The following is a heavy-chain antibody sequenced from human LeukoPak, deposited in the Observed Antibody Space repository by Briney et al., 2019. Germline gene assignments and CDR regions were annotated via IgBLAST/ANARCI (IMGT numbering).Heavy chain of an antibody. J-gene: IGHJ4*02. CDR1: GGSISSSSYY. CDR2: IYYSGST. V-gene: IGHV4-39*01. D-gene: IGHD6-6*01. Sequence: SGTLSLTCTVSGGSISSSSYYWGWIRQPPGKGLEWIGSIYYSGSTYYNPSLKSRVTISVDTSKNQFSLKLRSVTAADTAVYCCARRGMGSSSSYWGQGTLVTVSS. CDR3: ARRGMGSSSSY.